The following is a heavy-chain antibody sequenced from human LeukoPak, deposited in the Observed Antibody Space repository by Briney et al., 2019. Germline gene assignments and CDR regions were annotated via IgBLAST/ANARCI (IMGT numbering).Heavy chain of an antibody. CDR3: ARFERLVRAFDI. CDR1: GGSISSYY. D-gene: IGHD6-13*01. V-gene: IGHV4-4*09. J-gene: IGHJ3*02. Sequence: SETLSLTCTVSGGSISSYYWSWIRQPPGKGLEWIGYIYTSGSTNYNPSLKSRVTISVDTSKNQFSLKLSSVTAADTAVYYCARFERLVRAFDIWAKGQWSPSFQ. CDR2: IYTSGST.